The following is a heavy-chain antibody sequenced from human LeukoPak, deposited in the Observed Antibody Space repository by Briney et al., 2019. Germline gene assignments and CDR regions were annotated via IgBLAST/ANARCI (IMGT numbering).Heavy chain of an antibody. V-gene: IGHV1-2*02. CDR1: GYTFTGYY. CDR2: INPNSGGT. CDR3: ARDLDYGDYTSNESFDY. J-gene: IGHJ4*02. Sequence: ASVKVSCKASGYTFTGYYMHWVRQAPGQGLEWMGWINPNSGGTNYAQKFQGRVTMTRDTSISTAYMELRSLRSDDTAVYYCARDLDYGDYTSNESFDYWGQGTLVTVSS. D-gene: IGHD4-17*01.